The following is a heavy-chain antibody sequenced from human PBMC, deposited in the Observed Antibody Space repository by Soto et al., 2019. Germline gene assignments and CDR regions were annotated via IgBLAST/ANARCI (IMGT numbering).Heavy chain of an antibody. V-gene: IGHV1-46*01. CDR3: ASSQYYYDSSGPGDY. J-gene: IGHJ4*02. D-gene: IGHD3-22*01. Sequence: ASVKVSCKASGYTFTSYYMHWVRQAPGQGLEWMGIINPSGGSTSYAQKFQGRVTITADESTSTAYMELSSLRSEETAVYYCASSQYYYDSSGPGDYWGQGTLVTVSS. CDR1: GYTFTSYY. CDR2: INPSGGST.